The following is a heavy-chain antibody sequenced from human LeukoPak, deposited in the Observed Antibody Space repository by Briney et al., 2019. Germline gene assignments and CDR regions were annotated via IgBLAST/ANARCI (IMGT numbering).Heavy chain of an antibody. CDR2: TYYRSKWYN. CDR1: GDIFSSNSAA. CDR3: ARDTGRAIPFDF. J-gene: IGHJ4*02. D-gene: IGHD2-2*02. Sequence: SQTLSLTCAISGDIFSSNSAAWNWSRQSPSGGLEWLGRTYYRSKWYNDYAVSVKSRITINPDTSKNQFSLLLNSVTPEDTAVYYCARDTGRAIPFDFWGQGTLVTVSS. V-gene: IGHV6-1*01.